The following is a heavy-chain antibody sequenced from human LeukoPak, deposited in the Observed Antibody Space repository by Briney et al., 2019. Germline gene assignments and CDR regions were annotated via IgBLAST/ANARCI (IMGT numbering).Heavy chain of an antibody. CDR2: ISGDGGST. CDR3: ARLNPEPPRGHYYYMDV. V-gene: IGHV3-43*02. Sequence: GGSLRLSCAASGFTFDDYAMHWVRQAPGKGLEWVSLISGDGGSTYYADSVKGRFTISRDNSKNSLYLQMNSLRTEDTALYYCARLNPEPPRGHYYYMDVWGKGTTVTVSS. D-gene: IGHD1-14*01. J-gene: IGHJ6*03. CDR1: GFTFDDYA.